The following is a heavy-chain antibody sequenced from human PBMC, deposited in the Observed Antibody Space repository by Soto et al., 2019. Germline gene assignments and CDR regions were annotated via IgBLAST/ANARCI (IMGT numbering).Heavy chain of an antibody. CDR3: ARDGYCSGGSCYSGGFNY. Sequence: ASVKVSCKASGGTFSSYAISWVRQAPGQGLEWMGGIIPIFGTANYAQKFQGRVTITADESTSTAYMELSSLRSEDTAVYYCARDGYCSGGSCYSGGFNYWGQRTLVTVSS. CDR2: IIPIFGTA. CDR1: GGTFSSYA. J-gene: IGHJ4*02. V-gene: IGHV1-69*13. D-gene: IGHD2-15*01.